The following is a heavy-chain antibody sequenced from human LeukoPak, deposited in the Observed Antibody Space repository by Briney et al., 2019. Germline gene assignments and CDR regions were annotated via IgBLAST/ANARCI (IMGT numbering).Heavy chain of an antibody. CDR2: IDSSGDVI. CDR1: GFIFSDYY. CDR3: ARASLRYDSSGYGVDY. V-gene: IGHV3-11*04. Sequence: GGSLRLSCAASGFIFSDYYMTWIRQTPGKGLEWLSYIDSSGDVIYYADSVKGRFTISRDNAKNSLYLQMNSLRAEDTAVYYCARASLRYDSSGYGVDYWGQGTLVTVSS. D-gene: IGHD3-22*01. J-gene: IGHJ4*02.